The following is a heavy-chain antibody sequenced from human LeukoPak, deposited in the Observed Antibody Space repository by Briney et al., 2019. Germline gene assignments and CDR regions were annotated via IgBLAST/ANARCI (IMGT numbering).Heavy chain of an antibody. CDR3: AKVFHYDSSGYYYIGGGVHDAFDI. CDR1: GFTFSSYG. J-gene: IGHJ3*02. CDR2: ISYDGSNK. Sequence: GGSLRLSCAASGFTFSSYGMHWVRQAPGKGLEWVAVISYDGSNKYYADPVKGRFTISRDNSKNTLYLQMNSLRAEDTAVYYCAKVFHYDSSGYYYIGGGVHDAFDIWGQGTMVTVSS. D-gene: IGHD3-22*01. V-gene: IGHV3-30*18.